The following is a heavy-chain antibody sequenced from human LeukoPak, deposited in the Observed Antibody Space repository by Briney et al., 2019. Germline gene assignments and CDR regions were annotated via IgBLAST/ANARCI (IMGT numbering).Heavy chain of an antibody. D-gene: IGHD3-22*01. CDR2: IYTSGST. CDR1: GGSLSSYY. Sequence: SETLSLTCTVSGGSLSSYYWSWIRQPAGRGLEWIGRIYTSGSTNYNPSLKSRVTMSVDTCKNHFSLKLSSVTAPDTAVYYCDRIYYDSSGFNWFDPWGQGTLVTVSP. CDR3: DRIYYDSSGFNWFDP. V-gene: IGHV4-4*07. J-gene: IGHJ5*02.